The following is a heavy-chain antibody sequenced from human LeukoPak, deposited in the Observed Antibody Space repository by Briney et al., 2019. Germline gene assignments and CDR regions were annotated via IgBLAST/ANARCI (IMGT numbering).Heavy chain of an antibody. CDR3: ARGPYCSGGSCYGASGHPYNWFDP. V-gene: IGHV1-2*02. CDR2: INPNSGGT. CDR1: GYTFTGYY. J-gene: IGHJ5*02. Sequence: GASVKVSCKASGYTFTGYYMHWVRQAPGQGLEWMGWINPNSGGTNYAQKFQGRVTMTRDTSISTAYMELSSLRSEDTAVYYCARGPYCSGGSCYGASGHPYNWFDPWGQGTLVTVSS. D-gene: IGHD2-15*01.